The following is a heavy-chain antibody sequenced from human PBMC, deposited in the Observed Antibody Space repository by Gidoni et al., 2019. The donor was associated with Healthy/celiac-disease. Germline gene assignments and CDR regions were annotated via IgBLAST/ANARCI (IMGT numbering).Heavy chain of an antibody. CDR2: INHSGST. V-gene: IGHV4-34*01. CDR1: GGSFSGYY. Sequence: QVQLQPWGAGLLKPSETLSLTCAVYGGSFSGYYWSWIRQPPGKGLEWIGEINHSGSTNYNPSLKSRVTISVDTSKNQFSLKLSSVTAADTAVYYCARGSSSGWSNWGQGTLVTVSS. CDR3: ARGSSSGWSN. J-gene: IGHJ4*02. D-gene: IGHD6-19*01.